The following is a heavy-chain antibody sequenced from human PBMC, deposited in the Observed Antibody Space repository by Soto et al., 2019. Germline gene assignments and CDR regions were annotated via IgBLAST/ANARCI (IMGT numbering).Heavy chain of an antibody. Sequence: NPXGSLSLTCTVSGGSVSIANYCWGWIRQPPGKGLEWIGYIFYSGSTNYNPSLKSRVTISVDTSKNQFSLKLSSVTAADTAVYYCARVRSLAAGGTFDYWGQGTLVTVSS. CDR2: IFYSGST. V-gene: IGHV4-61*01. CDR3: ARVRSLAAGGTFDY. J-gene: IGHJ4*02. CDR1: GGSVSIANYC. D-gene: IGHD6-13*01.